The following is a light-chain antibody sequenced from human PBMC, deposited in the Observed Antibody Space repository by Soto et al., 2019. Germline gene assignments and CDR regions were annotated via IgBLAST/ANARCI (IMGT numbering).Light chain of an antibody. V-gene: IGKV3-11*01. J-gene: IGKJ5*01. CDR1: QSVSSY. Sequence: EIVLTQSPATLSLSPGDTATLSCRAGQSVSSYLAWYQQRPGQSPRLLIFDASNRATGIPARFSGSGSGTDFTLTISRLEPEDFAVYYCQQRSNWLLTFGQGTRLEIK. CDR3: QQRSNWLLT. CDR2: DAS.